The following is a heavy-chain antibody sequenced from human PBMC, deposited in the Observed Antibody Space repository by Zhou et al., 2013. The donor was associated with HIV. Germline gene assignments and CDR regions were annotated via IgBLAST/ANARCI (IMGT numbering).Heavy chain of an antibody. D-gene: IGHD1-26*01. J-gene: IGHJ3*02. CDR1: GGTFSSYA. CDR3: ARDTDPGNAFDI. Sequence: QVQLVQSGAEVKKPGSSVKVSCKASGGTFSSYAISWVRQAPGQGLEWMGRIIPILGIANYAQKFQGRVTITADKSTSTAYMELSSLRSEDTAVYYCARDTDPGNAFDIWGQGTMVTVSS. V-gene: IGHV1-69*04. CDR2: IIPILGIA.